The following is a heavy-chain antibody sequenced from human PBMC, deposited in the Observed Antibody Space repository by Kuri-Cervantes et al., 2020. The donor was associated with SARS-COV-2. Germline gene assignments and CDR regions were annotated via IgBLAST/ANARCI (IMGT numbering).Heavy chain of an antibody. CDR2: ISGSGGST. Sequence: GESLKISCAASGFTYNNYGMHWVRQAPGKGLEWVSAISGSGGSTYYADSVKGRFTISRDNSKNTLSLQMNSLRAEDTAVYYCAKARYRGGFDYWGQGTLVTVSS. V-gene: IGHV3-23*01. CDR1: GFTYNNYG. CDR3: AKARYRGGFDY. D-gene: IGHD3-10*01. J-gene: IGHJ4*02.